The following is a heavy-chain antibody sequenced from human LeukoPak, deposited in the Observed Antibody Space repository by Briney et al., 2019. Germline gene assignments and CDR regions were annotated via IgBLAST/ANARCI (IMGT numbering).Heavy chain of an antibody. Sequence: PGGSLRLSCAASGFTVSSNYMSWVRQAPGKGLEWVSVIYSGGSTYYADSVKGRFTISRDNSKNTLYLQMNSLRAEDTAVYYCAGGRSGGNSYYFDYWGQGTLVTVSS. V-gene: IGHV3-53*01. CDR1: GFTVSSNY. CDR3: AGGRSGGNSYYFDY. J-gene: IGHJ4*02. D-gene: IGHD4-23*01. CDR2: IYSGGST.